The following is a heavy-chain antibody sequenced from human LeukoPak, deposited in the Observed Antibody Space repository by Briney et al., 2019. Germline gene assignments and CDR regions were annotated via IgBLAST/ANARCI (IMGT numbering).Heavy chain of an antibody. CDR3: ARSQTGYHYYYYYGMDV. J-gene: IGHJ6*02. CDR1: GYTFTGYF. D-gene: IGHD3-9*01. V-gene: IGHV1-2*02. CDR2: INSNSGGT. Sequence: ASVKVSCKASGYTFTGYFIHWVRQAPGQGLEWMGWINSNSGGTKFAQNFQGRVTMTRDTSISTAYMELSRLRDDDTAVYYCARSQTGYHYYYYYGMDVWGQGTTVTVSS.